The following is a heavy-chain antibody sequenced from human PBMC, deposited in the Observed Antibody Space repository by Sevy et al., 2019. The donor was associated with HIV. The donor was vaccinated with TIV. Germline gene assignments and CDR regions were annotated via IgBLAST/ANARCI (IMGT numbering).Heavy chain of an antibody. D-gene: IGHD3-22*01. CDR2: ISWNSGSI. Sequence: GGSLRLSCEASGFTFDHYAMHWVRQVPGKGLEWDSGISWNSGSIAYADSVRGRFTISRDNAKNSLYLQMNSLRAEDTAFYYCAKEYSPYASDGYPFYWYFDLWGRGTLVTVSS. CDR1: GFTFDHYA. CDR3: AKEYSPYASDGYPFYWYFDL. V-gene: IGHV3-9*01. J-gene: IGHJ2*01.